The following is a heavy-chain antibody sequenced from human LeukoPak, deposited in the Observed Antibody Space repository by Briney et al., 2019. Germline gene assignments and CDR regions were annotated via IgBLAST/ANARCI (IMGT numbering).Heavy chain of an antibody. CDR1: GYTFTSYD. V-gene: IGHV1-8*01. Sequence: ASVKVSCKASGYTFTSYDINWVRQATGQGLEWMGWMNPNSGNTGYAQKFQGRVTMTRNTSISTAYMELSSLRSEDTAVYYCARDRLLDTAMVPRDYYYYYMDVWGKGTTVTVSS. CDR3: ARDRLLDTAMVPRDYYYYYMDV. J-gene: IGHJ6*03. CDR2: MNPNSGNT. D-gene: IGHD5-18*01.